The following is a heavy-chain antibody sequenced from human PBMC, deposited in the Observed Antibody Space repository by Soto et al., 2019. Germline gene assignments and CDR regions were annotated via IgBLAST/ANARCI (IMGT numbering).Heavy chain of an antibody. D-gene: IGHD6-19*01. CDR2: IKQDGSEK. CDR1: GFTFSSYW. Sequence: GESLKISCAASGFTFSSYWMSWVRQAPGKGLEWVANIKQDGSEKYYVDSVKGRFTISRDNAKNSLYLQMNSLRAEDTAVYYCAYSSGWYYFDYWGQGTLVTVSS. CDR3: AYSSGWYYFDY. V-gene: IGHV3-7*01. J-gene: IGHJ4*02.